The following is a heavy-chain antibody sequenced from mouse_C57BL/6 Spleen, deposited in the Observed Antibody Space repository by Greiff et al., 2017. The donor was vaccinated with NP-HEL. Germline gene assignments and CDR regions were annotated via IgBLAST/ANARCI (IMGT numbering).Heavy chain of an antibody. CDR3: ARNGNYVPFAY. V-gene: IGHV1-85*01. Sequence: VQLQQSGPELVKPGASVKLSCKASGYTFTSYDINGVKQRPGQGPEWIGWIYPRAGSTKYNEKFKGKATLTVDTSSSTAYMELHSLTSEDSAVYFCARNGNYVPFAYWGQGTLVTVSA. D-gene: IGHD2-1*01. J-gene: IGHJ3*01. CDR1: GYTFTSYD. CDR2: IYPRAGST.